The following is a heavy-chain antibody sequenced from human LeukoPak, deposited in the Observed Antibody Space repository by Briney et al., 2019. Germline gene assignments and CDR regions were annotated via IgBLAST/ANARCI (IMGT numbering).Heavy chain of an antibody. CDR3: ARDSSIAAAGLPFDY. J-gene: IGHJ4*02. Sequence: ASVKVSCKASGYTFTSYGISWVRQAPGQGLEWMGWISACNGNTNYAQKLQGRVTMTTDTSTSTAYMELRSLRSDDTAVYYCARDSSIAAAGLPFDYWGQGTLVTVSS. V-gene: IGHV1-18*01. CDR1: GYTFTSYG. CDR2: ISACNGNT. D-gene: IGHD6-13*01.